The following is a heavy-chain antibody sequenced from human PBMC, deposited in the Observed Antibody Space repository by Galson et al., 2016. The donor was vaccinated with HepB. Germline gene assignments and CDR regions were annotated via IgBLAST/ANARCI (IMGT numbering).Heavy chain of an antibody. CDR3: ARDRVGSDVWYFDL. CDR2: INAGNGNT. Sequence: SVKVSCKASGYTFANYAMHWVRQAPGQRLEWMGWINAGNGNTKYSQKFQGRVTITRDTSASTAYMELSSLKSEDTAVYYCARDRVGSDVWYFDLWGRGTLVTVSS. CDR1: GYTFANYA. D-gene: IGHD1-26*01. J-gene: IGHJ2*01. V-gene: IGHV1-3*01.